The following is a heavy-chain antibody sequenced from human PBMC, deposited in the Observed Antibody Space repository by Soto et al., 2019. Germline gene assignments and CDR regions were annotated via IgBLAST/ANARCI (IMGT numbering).Heavy chain of an antibody. Sequence: SETLSLTCTVSGGSVSSGSYYWSWIRQPPGKGLEWIGYIYYSGSTNYNPSLKSRVTISVDTSKNQFSLKLSSVTAADTAVYYCASMSSTYPWEVQRYNWFDPWGQGTLVTFSS. CDR2: IYYSGST. V-gene: IGHV4-61*01. D-gene: IGHD1-26*01. J-gene: IGHJ5*02. CDR3: ASMSSTYPWEVQRYNWFDP. CDR1: GGSVSSGSYY.